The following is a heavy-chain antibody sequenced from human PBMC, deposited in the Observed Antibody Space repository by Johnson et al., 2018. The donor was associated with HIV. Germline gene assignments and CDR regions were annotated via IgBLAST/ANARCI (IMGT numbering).Heavy chain of an antibody. J-gene: IGHJ3*01. D-gene: IGHD5-24*01. CDR3: ARDHSRDEAFDL. CDR2: IYSGGST. V-gene: IGHV3-66*01. Sequence: PGNGLEWVSVIYSGGSTYYADSVKGRFTISRDNSKNTLYLQMNSLRAEDTAVYYCARDHSRDEAFDLRGQGTMVTVSS.